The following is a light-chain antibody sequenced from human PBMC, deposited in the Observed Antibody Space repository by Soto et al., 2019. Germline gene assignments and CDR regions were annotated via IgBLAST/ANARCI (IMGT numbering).Light chain of an antibody. Sequence: EIVLTQSPGTLSLSPGERATLSCRASESLSSRSLAWYQQKPGQAPRLLIYAASSRAAGIPDRFSGSGSGTAFTLTISRLEPEDVAVYYCQQYVASPTFGRGTKLE. CDR2: AAS. V-gene: IGKV3-20*01. CDR3: QQYVASPT. CDR1: ESLSSRS. J-gene: IGKJ2*01.